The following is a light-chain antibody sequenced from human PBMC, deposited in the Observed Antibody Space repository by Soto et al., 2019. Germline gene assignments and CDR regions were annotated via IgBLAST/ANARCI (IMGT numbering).Light chain of an antibody. CDR1: QSVSSSY. V-gene: IGKV3-20*01. CDR3: QQYGSSPRFT. Sequence: EIVLTQSPGTQSLSPGERAALSCMASQSVSSSYLAWYQQKPGQAPRLLIYGASSRATGIPDRFSGSGSGTDFTLTISRLEPEDFAVYYCQQYGSSPRFTFGPGTKVDIK. CDR2: GAS. J-gene: IGKJ3*01.